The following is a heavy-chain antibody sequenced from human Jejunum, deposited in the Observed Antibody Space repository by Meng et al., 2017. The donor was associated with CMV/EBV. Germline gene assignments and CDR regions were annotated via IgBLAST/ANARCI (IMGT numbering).Heavy chain of an antibody. J-gene: IGHJ6*02. D-gene: IGHD2-15*01. Sequence: NWVRQAPGKGLEWMGWMNPNNGNTGYAQKFQGRFPMTWNTSISTAYMELSSLRSEDTAIYYCASHQQFCSGGSCYSLGYYYGMDVWGQGTTVTVSS. CDR3: ASHQQFCSGGSCYSLGYYYGMDV. V-gene: IGHV1-8*01. CDR2: MNPNNGNT.